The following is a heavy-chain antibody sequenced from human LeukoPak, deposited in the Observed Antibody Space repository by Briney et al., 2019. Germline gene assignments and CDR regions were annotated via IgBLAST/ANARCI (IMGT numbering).Heavy chain of an antibody. CDR2: ISSSGSTI. D-gene: IGHD4/OR15-4a*01. CDR3: AWTDYGSLRGAFLI. Sequence: GGSLRLSCAASGFTFSSYEMNWVRQAPGKGLEWVSYISSSGSTIYYADSVKGRFTISRDNAKNSLYLQMNSLRAEDTAVYYCAWTDYGSLRGAFLIWGQGTMVTVSS. J-gene: IGHJ3*02. CDR1: GFTFSSYE. V-gene: IGHV3-48*03.